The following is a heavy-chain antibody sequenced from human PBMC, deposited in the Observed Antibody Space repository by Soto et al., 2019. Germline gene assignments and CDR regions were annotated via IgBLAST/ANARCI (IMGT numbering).Heavy chain of an antibody. CDR1: GFTVSSNY. J-gene: IGHJ6*02. CDR3: GRDLSSGYGLGV. Sequence: EVQLVESGGGLVQPGGSLRLSCAASGFTVSSNYMSWVRQAPGKGLEWVSVIYSGGSTYYADSVKGRFTISRDNSKNTLYLQMNRLRAEDTAGYYCGRDLSSGYGLGVWGQGTTVTVSS. V-gene: IGHV3-66*01. CDR2: IYSGGST.